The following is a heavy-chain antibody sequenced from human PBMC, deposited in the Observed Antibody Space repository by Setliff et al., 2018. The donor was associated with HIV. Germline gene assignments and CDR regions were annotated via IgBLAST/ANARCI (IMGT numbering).Heavy chain of an antibody. V-gene: IGHV4-38-2*01. CDR3: ATLGYCGSTRCPDY. Sequence: PSETLSLTCGVSGYSISSDYCWGWIRQPPGKGLEWIGNMCHGGNNNYYNPSLKSRVTISVDTSKNQFSLKMISLSAADSAMYYCATLGYCGSTRCPDYWGQGAQVTVSS. J-gene: IGHJ4*02. CDR1: GYSISSDYC. CDR2: MCHGGNNN. D-gene: IGHD2-2*03.